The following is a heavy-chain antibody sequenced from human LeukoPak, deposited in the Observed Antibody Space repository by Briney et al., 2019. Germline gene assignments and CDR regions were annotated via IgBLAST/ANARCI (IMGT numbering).Heavy chain of an antibody. D-gene: IGHD6-6*01. V-gene: IGHV3-23*01. Sequence: GGTLRLSCAASGFTFSRYVMSWVRQVPGRRPDWVSTISSTGGEIFYADSVKGRFTISRDNSNNMVYLQMDSLRTDDTALYYCVRRDIYTTSSWGAFDIWGQGTLVTVSS. J-gene: IGHJ3*02. CDR2: ISSTGGEI. CDR3: VRRDIYTTSSWGAFDI. CDR1: GFTFSRYV.